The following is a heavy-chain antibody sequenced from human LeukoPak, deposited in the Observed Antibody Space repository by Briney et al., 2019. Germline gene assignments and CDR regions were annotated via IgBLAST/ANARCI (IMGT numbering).Heavy chain of an antibody. CDR1: GYRFTSYW. V-gene: IGHV5-10-1*01. D-gene: IGHD5-18*01. Sequence: GESLRISCKGSGYRFTSYWITWGRQMPGKGLEWMGRIDPSDSYTNYSPSFEGHVTISADKSISTSYLQWSSLKASDSAIYFCARLRDAAMIADYWGQGTLVSVSS. J-gene: IGHJ4*02. CDR2: IDPSDSYT. CDR3: ARLRDAAMIADY.